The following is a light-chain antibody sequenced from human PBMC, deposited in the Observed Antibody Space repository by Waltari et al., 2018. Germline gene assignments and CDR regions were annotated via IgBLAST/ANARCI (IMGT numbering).Light chain of an antibody. CDR2: DVR. Sequence: QSALTPPASVSGSPGQSITISCTGPSSDIGRYNYVSWFQHHPGKAPKLMIYDVRNRPSGVSNRFSGSKSDYTASLTISGLQAEDEAVYFCNSFTSSNTVIFGGGTKLTV. CDR1: SSDIGRYNY. CDR3: NSFTSSNTVI. J-gene: IGLJ2*01. V-gene: IGLV2-14*03.